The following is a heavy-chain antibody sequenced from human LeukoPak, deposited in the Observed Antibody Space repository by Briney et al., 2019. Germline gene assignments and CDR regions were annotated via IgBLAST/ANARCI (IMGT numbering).Heavy chain of an antibody. Sequence: GASVKVSCKASGYTFTSYDINWVRQATGQGLEWMGWMNPNRGNTGYAQKFQGRVTMTRNTSISTAYMELSSLRSEDTAVYYCARGRYCSSTSCSGFLEPNYYYYGMDVWGQGTTVTVSS. D-gene: IGHD2-2*01. J-gene: IGHJ6*02. V-gene: IGHV1-8*01. CDR2: MNPNRGNT. CDR1: GYTFTSYD. CDR3: ARGRYCSSTSCSGFLEPNYYYYGMDV.